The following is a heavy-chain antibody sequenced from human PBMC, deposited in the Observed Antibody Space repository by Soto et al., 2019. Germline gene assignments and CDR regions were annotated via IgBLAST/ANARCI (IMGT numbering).Heavy chain of an antibody. CDR1: GYSFTSYW. CDR2: IDPSDSYT. Sequence: RGESLKISCKGSGYSFTSYWISWVRQMPGKGLEWMGRIDPSDSYTNYSPSFQGHVTISADKSISTAYLQWSSLKASDTAMYYCAKGVYYGMDVWGQGTTVTVSS. CDR3: AKGVYYGMDV. J-gene: IGHJ6*02. D-gene: IGHD3-16*01. V-gene: IGHV5-10-1*01.